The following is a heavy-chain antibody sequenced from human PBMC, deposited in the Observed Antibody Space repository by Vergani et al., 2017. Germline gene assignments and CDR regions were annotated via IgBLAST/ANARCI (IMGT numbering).Heavy chain of an antibody. J-gene: IGHJ3*02. D-gene: IGHD2-15*01. CDR1: DGSVSSGYYY. CDR2: MYYSGNT. Sequence: QLQLQESGPGLVKPSETLSLTCTVFDGSVSSGYYYWGWIRQPPGKGLEWIGSMYYSGNTYHNPSLRSRVTISVDTSRNQFSLKLSSVTAADTAVYYCAKQGFCVDANCDNAFDIWGRGRLVTVSS. V-gene: IGHV4-39*01. CDR3: AKQGFCVDANCDNAFDI.